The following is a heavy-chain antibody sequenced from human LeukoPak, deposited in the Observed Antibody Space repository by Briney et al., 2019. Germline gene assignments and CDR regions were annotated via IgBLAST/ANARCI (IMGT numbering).Heavy chain of an antibody. Sequence: ASVKGSCKASGYTFTGYYIHWVRQAPGQGLEWMGWINPNSGGTNYAQKFQGRVTMTTDTSISTAYVELSSLRSDDTAVYYCARDITMIDFDYWGQGTLVTVSS. CDR2: INPNSGGT. V-gene: IGHV1-2*02. CDR3: ARDITMIDFDY. D-gene: IGHD3-22*01. CDR1: GYTFTGYY. J-gene: IGHJ4*02.